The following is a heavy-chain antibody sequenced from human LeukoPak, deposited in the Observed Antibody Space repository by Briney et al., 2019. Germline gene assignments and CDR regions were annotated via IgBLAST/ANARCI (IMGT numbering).Heavy chain of an antibody. Sequence: SGGSLRLSCAASGFTFSSYSMNWVRQAPGKGLEWVSSISSSSSYIYYADSVKGRFTISRDNAKNSLYLQMNSLRAEDTAVYYCARLIAVADLIRYWGQGTLVTVSS. CDR1: GFTFSSYS. CDR2: ISSSSSYI. D-gene: IGHD6-19*01. V-gene: IGHV3-21*01. CDR3: ARLIAVADLIRY. J-gene: IGHJ4*02.